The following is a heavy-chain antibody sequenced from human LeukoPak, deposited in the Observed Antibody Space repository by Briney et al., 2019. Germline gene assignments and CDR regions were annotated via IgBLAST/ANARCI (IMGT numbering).Heavy chain of an antibody. J-gene: IGHJ4*02. D-gene: IGHD3-16*01. V-gene: IGHV3-74*01. CDR3: ASAFTYVRLGDH. CDR1: GLSFSEYW. Sequence: GGSLRLSCVVSGLSFSEYWMHWVRQAPGKGLVWVARSNLHGTTVDYADSVKGRFTISRDNANNTLFLQMNGLRAEDTAVYYCASAFTYVRLGDHWGQGTLVTVSS. CDR2: SNLHGTTV.